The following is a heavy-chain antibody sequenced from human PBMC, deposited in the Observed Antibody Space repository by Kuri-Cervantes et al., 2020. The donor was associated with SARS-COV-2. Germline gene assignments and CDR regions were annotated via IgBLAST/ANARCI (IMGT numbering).Heavy chain of an antibody. CDR1: GYTFTSYG. CDR2: ISAYNGNT. J-gene: IGHJ3*02. V-gene: IGHV1-18*01. CDR3: AREDVLLQDAFDI. D-gene: IGHD2-21*01. Sequence: ASVKVSCKASGYTFTSYGISWVRQAPGQGLEWMGWISAYNGNTNYAQKLQGRVTMTTDTSTSTAYMELRSLRAEDTAVYYCAREDVLLQDAFDIWGQGTMVTVSS.